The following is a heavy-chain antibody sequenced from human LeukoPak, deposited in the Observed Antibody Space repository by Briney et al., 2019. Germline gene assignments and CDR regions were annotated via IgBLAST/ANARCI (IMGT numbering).Heavy chain of an antibody. CDR2: AYYNGDT. CDR3: AGFKSGPAFEY. J-gene: IGHJ4*02. V-gene: IGHV4-59*01. Sequence: PSETLSLTCSVSGDSLSSFYWSWIRQPPGKGLEWIGFAYYNGDTKQNPSLKGRATLSVDTSKSQFSLKLTSVTAADTAVYYCAGFKSGPAFEYWGQGTLVTDSS. CDR1: GDSLSSFY.